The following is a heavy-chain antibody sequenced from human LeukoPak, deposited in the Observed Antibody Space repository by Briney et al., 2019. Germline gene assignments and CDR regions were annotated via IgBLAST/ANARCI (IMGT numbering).Heavy chain of an antibody. J-gene: IGHJ4*02. V-gene: IGHV3-21*01. CDR3: ARDHWDIVVVPAAMEGDY. CDR2: ISSSSSYI. Sequence: GGSLRLSCAASGFTFSSYSMNWVRQAPGKGLEWVSSISSSSSYIYYADSVKGRFTISRDNAKNSLYLQMNSLRAEDTAVYYCARDHWDIVVVPAAMEGDYWGQGTLVTVSS. CDR1: GFTFSSYS. D-gene: IGHD2-2*01.